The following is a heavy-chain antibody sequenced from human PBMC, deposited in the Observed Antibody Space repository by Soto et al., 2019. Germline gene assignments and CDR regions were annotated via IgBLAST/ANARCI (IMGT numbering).Heavy chain of an antibody. Sequence: GSLRLSCAASGFTVRSNYMSWVRQAPGKGLEWVSVIYSGGSTYYADSVKGSFTFSRDISKNTFYFKMNSLRAEDTAVYYCARERQWLLLRYFDNWGQGTLVTVS. CDR1: GFTVRSNY. CDR2: IYSGGST. D-gene: IGHD3-22*01. CDR3: ARERQWLLLRYFDN. J-gene: IGHJ4*02. V-gene: IGHV3-66*01.